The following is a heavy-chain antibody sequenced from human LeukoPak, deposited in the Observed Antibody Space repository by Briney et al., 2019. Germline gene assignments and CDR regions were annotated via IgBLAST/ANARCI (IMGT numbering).Heavy chain of an antibody. J-gene: IGHJ4*02. CDR2: ISAYNGNT. CDR3: AREPSWSGYYWVSDY. CDR1: GYTFTSYG. D-gene: IGHD3-3*01. V-gene: IGHV1-18*01. Sequence: ASVKVSCKASGYTFTSYGISWVRQAPGQGLEWMGWISAYNGNTNYAQKLQGRVTMTTDTSTSTAYMELRSLRSDDTAVYYCAREPSWSGYYWVSDYWGQGTLVTVSS.